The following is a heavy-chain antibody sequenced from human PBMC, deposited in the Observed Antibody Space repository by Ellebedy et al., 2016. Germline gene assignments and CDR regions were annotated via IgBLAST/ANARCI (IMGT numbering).Heavy chain of an antibody. CDR3: ARLGSGWYGAGVYYFDY. CDR1: GGSFSGYY. V-gene: IGHV4-31*11. Sequence: SETLSLXXAVYGGSFSGYYWSWIRQHPGKGLEWIGYIYYSGSTYYNPSLKSRVTISVDTSKNQFSLKLSSVTAADTAVYYCARLGSGWYGAGVYYFDYWGQGTLVTVSS. CDR2: IYYSGST. D-gene: IGHD6-19*01. J-gene: IGHJ4*02.